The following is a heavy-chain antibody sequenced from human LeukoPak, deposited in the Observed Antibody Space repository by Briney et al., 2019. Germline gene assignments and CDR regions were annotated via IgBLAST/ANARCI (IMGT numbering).Heavy chain of an antibody. CDR1: GFTSTDYY. CDR2: IRNKANSFTT. CDR3: VSVLVVAGTQRLVY. Sequence: PGGSLRLSCVASGFTSTDYYIDWVRQAPGKGLDWVGRIRNKANSFTTEYAASVRGRFTVSRDDSKRSQYLQMNSLRTEDTALYYCVSVLVVAGTQRLVYWGQGTLVTVSS. V-gene: IGHV3-72*01. D-gene: IGHD6-19*01. J-gene: IGHJ4*02.